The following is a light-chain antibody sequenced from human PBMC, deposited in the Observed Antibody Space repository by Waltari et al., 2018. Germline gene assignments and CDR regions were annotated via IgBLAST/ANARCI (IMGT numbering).Light chain of an antibody. V-gene: IGKV3-20*01. J-gene: IGKJ4*01. Sequence: IVLTHSPGPLSLSPCERHTLPCRASQSVTSTSLTWAQQKLGQAPRLLIYGTSSTATGIPDRFSGSGSGTDFTLTISRLEPEDFAVYYCQQYDGEVVTFGGGTKVEI. CDR3: QQYDGEVVT. CDR2: GTS. CDR1: QSVTSTS.